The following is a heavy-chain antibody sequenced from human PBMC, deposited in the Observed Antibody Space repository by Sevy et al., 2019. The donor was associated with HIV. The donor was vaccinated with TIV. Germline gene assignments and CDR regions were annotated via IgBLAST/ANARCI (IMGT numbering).Heavy chain of an antibody. CDR2: IQSKTVGGTI. J-gene: IGHJ3*01. D-gene: IGHD2-21*01. CDR1: GFIFSNAW. V-gene: IGHV3-15*07. CDR3: TTSGDNGFSF. Sequence: GGSLRLSCAASGFIFSNAWMNWVRQAPGKGLEWVGRIQSKTVGGTIDHAAPVKGRITISRDDSKNTLYLQMDSLKTEDTAMYYCTTSGDNGFSFWGLGTMVTVSS.